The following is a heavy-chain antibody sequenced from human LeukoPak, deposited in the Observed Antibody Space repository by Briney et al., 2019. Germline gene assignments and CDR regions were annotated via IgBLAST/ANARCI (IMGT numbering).Heavy chain of an antibody. Sequence: GGSLRLSCAASGFTFGDYYMSWIRQAPGKGLEWVSYISSSGSTIYYADSVKGRFTISRDNAKNSLYLQMNSLIAEDTAVYYCARRYYDSSGYYYFDYWGQGTLVTVSS. D-gene: IGHD3-22*01. CDR2: ISSSGSTI. V-gene: IGHV3-11*01. CDR3: ARRYYDSSGYYYFDY. CDR1: GFTFGDYY. J-gene: IGHJ4*02.